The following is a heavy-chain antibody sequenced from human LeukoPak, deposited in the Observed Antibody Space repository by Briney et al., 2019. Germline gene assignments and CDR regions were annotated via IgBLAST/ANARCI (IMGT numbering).Heavy chain of an antibody. CDR3: ARSQSSSIIDY. CDR1: GFTFSSSG. Sequence: GRSLRLSCAASGFTFSSSGMHWVRQAPGKGLEWVAVIWYDGSNKYYADSVKGRFTFSRDNSKNTLYLQMNSLTVEDTAVYYCARSQSSSIIDYWGQGNLVTVSS. D-gene: IGHD6-13*01. CDR2: IWYDGSNK. V-gene: IGHV3-33*08. J-gene: IGHJ4*02.